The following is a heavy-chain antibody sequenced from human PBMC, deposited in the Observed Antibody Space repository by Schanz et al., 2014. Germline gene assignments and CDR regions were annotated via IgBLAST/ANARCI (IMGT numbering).Heavy chain of an antibody. CDR3: TRSTLWSYDV. CDR1: GGSISSGVW. D-gene: IGHD2-21*01. Sequence: QVQLQESGPGLVKPSGTLSLTCVVSGGSISSGVWWTWAGQSPGKGLEWIGENFHSGTTNYNPSLESRVTISEDKSKNQSSLILSSMTAADTAVYYCTRSTLWSYDVWGRGTMVIGSS. CDR2: NFHSGTT. V-gene: IGHV4-4*02. J-gene: IGHJ3*01.